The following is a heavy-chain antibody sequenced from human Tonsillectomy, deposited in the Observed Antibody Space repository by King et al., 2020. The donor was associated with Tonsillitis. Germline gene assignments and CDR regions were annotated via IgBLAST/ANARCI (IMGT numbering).Heavy chain of an antibody. CDR1: GFTFSSYG. CDR2: IWYDGSNK. J-gene: IGHJ4*02. CDR3: ARGWSYYDFWSGYPLDY. V-gene: IGHV3-33*08. D-gene: IGHD3-3*01. Sequence: VQLVESGGGVVQPGRSLRLSCAASGFTFSSYGMHWVRQAPGKGLEWVAVIWYDGSNKYYADSVKGRFTISRDNSKNTLYLQMNSLRAEDTAVDYCARGWSYYDFWSGYPLDYWGQGTLVTVSS.